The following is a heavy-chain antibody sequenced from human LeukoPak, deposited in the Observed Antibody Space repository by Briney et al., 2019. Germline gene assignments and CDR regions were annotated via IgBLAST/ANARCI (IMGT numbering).Heavy chain of an antibody. CDR3: AREGGGMYSSSWYYFDY. J-gene: IGHJ4*02. V-gene: IGHV3-21*01. Sequence: KPGGSLRLSCAASGFTFSSYSMNWVRQAPGKGLEWVSSISSSSSYIYYADSVKGRFTISRDNAKNSLYLQMNSLRAEDTAVYYCAREGGGMYSSSWYYFDYWGQGTLVTVSS. D-gene: IGHD6-13*01. CDR1: GFTFSSYS. CDR2: ISSSSSYI.